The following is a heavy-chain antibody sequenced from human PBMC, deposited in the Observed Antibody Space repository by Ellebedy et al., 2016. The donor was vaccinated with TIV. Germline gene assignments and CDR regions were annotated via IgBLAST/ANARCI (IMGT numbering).Heavy chain of an antibody. CDR1: GYTFSRHG. CDR3: AREADSDALDI. V-gene: IGHV1-18*01. Sequence: AASVKVSCKTSGYTFSRHGLNWVRQAPGQGLEWMGWISTYSGNTKYAQKVQGRVTMTTDTSTGTAYMELRSPTSDDPDVYYCAREADSDALDIWGQGTMVIVSS. D-gene: IGHD2-15*01. J-gene: IGHJ3*02. CDR2: ISTYSGNT.